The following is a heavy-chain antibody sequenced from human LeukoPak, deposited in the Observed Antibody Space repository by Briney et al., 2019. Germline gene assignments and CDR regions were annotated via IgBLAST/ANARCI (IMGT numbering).Heavy chain of an antibody. CDR1: GFTSSSYW. J-gene: IGHJ4*02. Sequence: GGSLRLSCAVSGFTSSSYWMSWVRQAPGKGLEWVANIKQDGSEKYYVDSVKGRFTISRDNAKNSLYLQMNSLRAEDTAVYYCARDPRGRGGSFDYWGQGTLVTVSS. CDR2: IKQDGSEK. CDR3: ARDPRGRGGSFDY. V-gene: IGHV3-7*01. D-gene: IGHD3-16*01.